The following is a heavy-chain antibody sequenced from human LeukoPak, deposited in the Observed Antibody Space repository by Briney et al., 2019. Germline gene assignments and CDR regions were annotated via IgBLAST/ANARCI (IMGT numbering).Heavy chain of an antibody. CDR3: VREIGNSGNYD. Sequence: PGGSLRLSCAASGFTLRSYDMSWVRQVPAKGLQWVSTIRGGDDKTYYIDSVRGRFTISRDNSKNTLYLQMNSLRAEDTAVYYCVREIGNSGNYDWGQGTLVTVSS. V-gene: IGHV3-23*01. D-gene: IGHD1-7*01. J-gene: IGHJ4*02. CDR2: IRGGDDKT. CDR1: GFTLRSYD.